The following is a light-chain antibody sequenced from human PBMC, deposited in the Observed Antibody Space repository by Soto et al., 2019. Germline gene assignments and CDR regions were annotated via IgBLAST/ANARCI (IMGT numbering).Light chain of an antibody. Sequence: EIVLTQSPATLSLSPGERSTLSCRSSQSVSSYLACYQQKPGQAPSLLLYDASNRATGIPARFSGSGSGTDFTLTISNLAHGGFAVYYCQQSRNWRTLDQRTEMEIK. J-gene: IGKJ1*01. CDR3: QQSRNWRT. CDR1: QSVSSY. V-gene: IGKV3-11*01. CDR2: DAS.